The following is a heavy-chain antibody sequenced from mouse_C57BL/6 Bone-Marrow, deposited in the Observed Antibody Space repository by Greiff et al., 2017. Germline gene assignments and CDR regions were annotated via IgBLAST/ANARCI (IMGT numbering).Heavy chain of an antibody. CDR3: ARSGEGPLFDY. Sequence: VKLVESGAELVRPGTSVKMSCKASGYTFTNYWIGWAKQRPGHGLEWIGDIYPGGGYTNYNEKFKGKATLTADKSSSTAYMQFSSLTSEDSAIYYCARSGEGPLFDYWGQGTTLTVSS. CDR1: GYTFTNYW. CDR2: IYPGGGYT. D-gene: IGHD3-3*01. V-gene: IGHV1-63*01. J-gene: IGHJ2*01.